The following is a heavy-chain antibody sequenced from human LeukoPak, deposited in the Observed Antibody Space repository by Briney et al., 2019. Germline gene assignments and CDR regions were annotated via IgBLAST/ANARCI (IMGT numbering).Heavy chain of an antibody. CDR2: ISSSGSTI. V-gene: IGHV3-11*01. J-gene: IGHJ4*02. D-gene: IGHD1-26*01. CDR3: ARDAARGGSYWLDY. CDR1: GFTFSDYY. Sequence: GGSLRLSCAASGFTFSDYYMSWIRQAPGKGLEWVSYISSSGSTICYADSVKGRFTISRDNAKNSLYLQMNSLRAEDTAVYYCARDAARGGSYWLDYWGQGTLVTVSS.